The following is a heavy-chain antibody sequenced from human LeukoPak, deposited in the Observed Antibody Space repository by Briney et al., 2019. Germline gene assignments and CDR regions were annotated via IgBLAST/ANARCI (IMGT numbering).Heavy chain of an antibody. CDR1: GGSISSYY. CDR2: IYYSGST. J-gene: IGHJ5*02. D-gene: IGHD3-22*01. V-gene: IGHV4-59*01. Sequence: PSETLSLTSTVSGGSISSYYWSWIRQPPGKGLEWIGYIYYSGSTNYNPSLKSRVTISVDTSKNQFSLKLSSVTAADTAVYYCARYYYDSFGWFDPWGQGTLVTVSS. CDR3: ARYYYDSFGWFDP.